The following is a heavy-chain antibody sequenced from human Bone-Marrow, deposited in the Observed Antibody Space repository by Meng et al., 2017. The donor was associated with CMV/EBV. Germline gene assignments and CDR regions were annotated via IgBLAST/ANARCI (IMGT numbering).Heavy chain of an antibody. CDR1: GGTFSSYA. V-gene: IGHV1-69*05. CDR2: IIPIFGTA. D-gene: IGHD2-2*01. J-gene: IGHJ4*02. CDR3: ARGRSVVVPAPFDY. Sequence: SVKVSCKASGGTFSSYAISWVRQAPGQGLEWMGGIIPIFGTANYAQKFQGRVTITTDEFTSTDYMELSSLRSEDTAVYYCARGRSVVVPAPFDYWGQGTLVTVSS.